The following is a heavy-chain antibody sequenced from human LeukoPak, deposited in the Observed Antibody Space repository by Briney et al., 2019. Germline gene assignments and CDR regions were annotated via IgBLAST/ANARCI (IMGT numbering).Heavy chain of an antibody. J-gene: IGHJ5*02. CDR3: AKDYSKTSYYGSGTYYRPNWFDP. Sequence: GGSLRLSCAASGFTFNNYAMSWVRQAPGKGLEWVSAISGSDAGTYYADSVKGRFTISRDNSKNTLYLQMNSLRPDDTAVYYCAKDYSKTSYYGSGTYYRPNWFDPWGQGTLVTVSS. CDR2: ISGSDAGT. D-gene: IGHD3-10*01. CDR1: GFTFNNYA. V-gene: IGHV3-23*01.